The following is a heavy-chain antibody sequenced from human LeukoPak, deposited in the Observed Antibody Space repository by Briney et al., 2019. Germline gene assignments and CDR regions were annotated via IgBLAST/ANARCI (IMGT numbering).Heavy chain of an antibody. CDR3: ARGRVIQPLLWYPSGYDAFDI. CDR2: MNPNSGNT. Sequence: ASVKVSCKASGYTFTSYDINWVRPATGQGLEWMGWMNPNSGNTGYAQKFQGRVTMTRNTSISTAYMELSSLRSEDTAVYYCARGRVIQPLLWYPSGYDAFDIWGQGTMVTVSS. V-gene: IGHV1-8*01. J-gene: IGHJ3*02. CDR1: GYTFTSYD. D-gene: IGHD2-2*01.